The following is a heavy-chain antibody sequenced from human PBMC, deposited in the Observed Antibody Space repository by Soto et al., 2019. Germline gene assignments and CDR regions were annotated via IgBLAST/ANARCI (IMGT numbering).Heavy chain of an antibody. Sequence: PGVSLRLSCAASRFPFSSYWMSCVRQAPGKWLECGANIKQDGSEKYYVDSVNGRFTISRDNAKNSLYLQMNNLRAEDTAVPKEQKLVGKNLWRQGTQVTVSS. CDR3: QKLVGKNL. CDR2: IKQDGSEK. D-gene: IGHD6-13*01. J-gene: IGHJ4*02. CDR1: RFPFSSYW. V-gene: IGHV3-7*03.